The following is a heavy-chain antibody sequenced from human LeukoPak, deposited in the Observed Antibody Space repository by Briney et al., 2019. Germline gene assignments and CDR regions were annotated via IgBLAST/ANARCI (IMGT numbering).Heavy chain of an antibody. CDR2: INEDGSSR. V-gene: IGHV3-7*01. Sequence: GGSLRLSCAASGFTFNTYWMGWVRLAPGKGLEWVAFINEDGSSRYYVGSAKGRFTVSRDNAQNSLYLQMNNLRVDDTAIYYCARDRGSRAGSDYWGQGTRVTVSS. CDR1: GFTFNTYW. CDR3: ARDRGSRAGSDY. D-gene: IGHD3-10*01. J-gene: IGHJ4*02.